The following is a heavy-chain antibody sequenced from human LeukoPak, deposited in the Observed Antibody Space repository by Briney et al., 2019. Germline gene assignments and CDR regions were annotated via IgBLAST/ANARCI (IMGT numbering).Heavy chain of an antibody. V-gene: IGHV4-59*01. D-gene: IGHD6-19*01. Sequence: SETLSPTCTVSGGSISSYYWSWIRQPPGKGLEWIGYIYYSGSTNYNPSLKSRVTISVDTSKNQFSLKLSSVTAADTAVYYCARVQYSSGWYGGYNWFDPWGQGTLVTVSS. CDR3: ARVQYSSGWYGGYNWFDP. J-gene: IGHJ5*02. CDR1: GGSISSYY. CDR2: IYYSGST.